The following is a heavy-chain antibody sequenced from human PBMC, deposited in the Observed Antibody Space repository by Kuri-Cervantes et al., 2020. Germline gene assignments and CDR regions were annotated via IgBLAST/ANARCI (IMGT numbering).Heavy chain of an antibody. V-gene: IGHV4-59*01. CDR3: ASTVAAAGQNWFDP. CDR1: GGSISSYY. J-gene: IGHJ5*02. CDR2: IYYSGST. Sequence: SETLSLTCTVSGGSISSYYWSWIRQPPGKGPEWIGYIYYSGSTNYNPSLKSRVTISVDTSKNQFSLKLSSVTAADTAVYYCASTVAAAGQNWFDPWGQGTLVTVSS. D-gene: IGHD6-13*01.